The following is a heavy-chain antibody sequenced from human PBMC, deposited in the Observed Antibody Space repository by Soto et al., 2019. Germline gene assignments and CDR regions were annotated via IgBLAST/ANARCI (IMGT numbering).Heavy chain of an antibody. Sequence: ASVKVSCKASGYTFTSYDINWVRHATGQGLEWMGWMNPNSGNTGYAQKFQGRVTMTRNTSISTAYMELSSLRSEDTAVYYCARAPLGWGYYYYYYGMDVWGQGTTVTVSS. J-gene: IGHJ6*02. D-gene: IGHD5-12*01. CDR1: GYTFTSYD. CDR2: MNPNSGNT. V-gene: IGHV1-8*01. CDR3: ARAPLGWGYYYYYYGMDV.